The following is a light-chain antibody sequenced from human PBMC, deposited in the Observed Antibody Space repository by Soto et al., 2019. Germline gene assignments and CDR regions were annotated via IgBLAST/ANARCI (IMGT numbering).Light chain of an antibody. CDR1: SSDVGGYNL. CDR2: EVS. CDR3: SSYTVNSALV. J-gene: IGLJ1*01. Sequence: QSVLTQPDSVSGSPGQSITISCTGTSSDVGGYNLVSWFQQHPGKVPQLIIFEVSSRPSGISSRFSGSKSGNTASLTISGLQTEDEADYYCSSYTVNSALVFGTGTKVTVL. V-gene: IGLV2-14*01.